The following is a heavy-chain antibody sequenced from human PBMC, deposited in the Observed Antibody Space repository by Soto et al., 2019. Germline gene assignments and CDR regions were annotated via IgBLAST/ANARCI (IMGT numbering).Heavy chain of an antibody. V-gene: IGHV4-31*11. CDR2: IYHSGAT. CDR1: GGSITRDNFF. J-gene: IGHJ6*02. Sequence: SETLSLTCAVSGGSITRDNFFWNWIRQRPGKGLEWIGYIYHSGATYYNPSLRSRVVISIDKAKNHFSLNLTSVTAADTAVYYCAKLDYGVRPGFYYSPGMAFGAQGTRVT. CDR3: AKLDYGVRPGFYYSPGMAF. D-gene: IGHD2-8*01.